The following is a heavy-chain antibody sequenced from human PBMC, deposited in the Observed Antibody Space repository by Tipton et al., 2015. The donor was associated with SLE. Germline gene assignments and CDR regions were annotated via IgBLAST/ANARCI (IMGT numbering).Heavy chain of an antibody. CDR1: GFTFSSYA. D-gene: IGHD4-23*01. J-gene: IGHJ3*02. Sequence: GSLRFSCAASGFTFSSYAMSWVRQAPGKGLEWVSAISGSGGSAYYADSVKGRFTISRDNPKNTLYLQMNSLRAEDTAVYYCARGLVTPGAFDIWGQGTMVTVSS. V-gene: IGHV3-23*01. CDR3: ARGLVTPGAFDI. CDR2: ISGSGGSA.